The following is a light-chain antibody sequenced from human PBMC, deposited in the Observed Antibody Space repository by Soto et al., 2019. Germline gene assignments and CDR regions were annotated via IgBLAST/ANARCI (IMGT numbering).Light chain of an antibody. Sequence: QSALTQPASVSGSPGQSITISCTGTSSDVGGYNSVSWYQQHPGKAPKLMIFDVSNRPSGVSNRFSGSKSGNTASLTISGLQAADEADYYCSSYTSSSTLYVFGTGTKLTVL. CDR1: SSDVGGYNS. V-gene: IGLV2-14*03. J-gene: IGLJ1*01. CDR2: DVS. CDR3: SSYTSSSTLYV.